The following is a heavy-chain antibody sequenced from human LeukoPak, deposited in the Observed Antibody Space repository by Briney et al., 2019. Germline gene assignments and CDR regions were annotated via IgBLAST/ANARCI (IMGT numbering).Heavy chain of an antibody. CDR2: INHSGST. V-gene: IGHV4-34*01. J-gene: IGHJ4*02. D-gene: IGHD2-21*02. CDR1: GGSFSGYY. Sequence: PSETLSLTCAVYGGSFSGYYWGWLRQPPGKGLEWIGEINHSGSTNYNPSLKSRVTISVDTSKNQFSLKLSSVTAADTAVYYCARLGGTPFCGGDCSIDYWGQGTLVTVSS. CDR3: ARLGGTPFCGGDCSIDY.